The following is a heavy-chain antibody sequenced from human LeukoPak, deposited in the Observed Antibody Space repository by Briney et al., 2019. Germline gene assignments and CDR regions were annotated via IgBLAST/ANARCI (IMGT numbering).Heavy chain of an antibody. D-gene: IGHD2-2*01. CDR3: ARVSFSCSSTSCSSIDAFDI. V-gene: IGHV1-18*01. CDR2: ISAYNGNP. CDR1: GYTFTSYG. Sequence: ASVKVSCKASGYTFTSYGISWVRRAPGQGLEWMGWISAYNGNPNYAQNPQGRVTMTTYTSTSIAYMELRSLRSDDTAVYYCARVSFSCSSTSCSSIDAFDIWGQGTMVTVSS. J-gene: IGHJ3*02.